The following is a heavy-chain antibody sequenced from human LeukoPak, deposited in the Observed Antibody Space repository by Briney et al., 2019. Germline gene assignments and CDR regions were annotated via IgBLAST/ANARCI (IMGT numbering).Heavy chain of an antibody. D-gene: IGHD3-22*01. V-gene: IGHV3-23*01. J-gene: IGHJ4*02. CDR1: GFTFSSYA. CDR2: ISGSGGST. Sequence: HPGGSLRLSCAASGFTFSSYAMSWVRQAPGKGLEWVSAISGSGGSTYYADSVKGRFTISRDNSKNTLYPQMNSLRAEDTAVYYCAKASGGKYYDSSGSDVLRPPIDYWGQGTLVTVSS. CDR3: AKASGGKYYDSSGSDVLRPPIDY.